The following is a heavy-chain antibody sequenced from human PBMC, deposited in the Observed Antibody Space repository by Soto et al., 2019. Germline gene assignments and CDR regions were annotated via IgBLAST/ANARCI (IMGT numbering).Heavy chain of an antibody. CDR1: GFTFDDYA. D-gene: IGHD2-15*01. Sequence: EVQLVESGGGLVQPGRSLRLSCAASGFTFDDYAMHWVRQAPGKGLEWVSGISWNSGSIGYADSVKGRFTISRDNAKNSLYLQMNSLRAEDTVLYYCAKGPRRYCSGGSCTVFDYWGQGTLVTVSS. J-gene: IGHJ4*02. V-gene: IGHV3-9*01. CDR2: ISWNSGSI. CDR3: AKGPRRYCSGGSCTVFDY.